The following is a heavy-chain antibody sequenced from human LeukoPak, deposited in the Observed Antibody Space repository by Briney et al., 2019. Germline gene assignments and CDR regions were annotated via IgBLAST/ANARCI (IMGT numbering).Heavy chain of an antibody. Sequence: PSETLSLTCTVSGGSISSYYGSWIRHPPARALEWIGYIYYSGSTNYNPSLKSRVPISVDTSKNQFSLKLSSVTAADTAVYYCARGRGELPDKPLFDYWGQGTLVTVSS. CDR3: ARGRGELPDKPLFDY. D-gene: IGHD1-26*01. V-gene: IGHV4-59*01. J-gene: IGHJ4*02. CDR2: IYYSGST. CDR1: GGSISSYY.